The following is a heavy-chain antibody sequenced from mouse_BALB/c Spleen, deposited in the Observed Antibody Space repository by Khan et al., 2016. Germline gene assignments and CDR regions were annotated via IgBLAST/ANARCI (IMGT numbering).Heavy chain of an antibody. V-gene: IGHV2-2*02. Sequence: QVQLKQSGPGLVQPSQSLSITCTVSGFSLTSYGVHWVRQSPGKGLEWLGVIWSGGSTDYNAAFISRLSISKDNSKSQVFFKMNSLQANDTAISCCARNYGNYAMDYWGQGTSVTVSS. D-gene: IGHD2-1*01. CDR2: IWSGGST. CDR1: GFSLTSYG. CDR3: ARNYGNYAMDY. J-gene: IGHJ4*01.